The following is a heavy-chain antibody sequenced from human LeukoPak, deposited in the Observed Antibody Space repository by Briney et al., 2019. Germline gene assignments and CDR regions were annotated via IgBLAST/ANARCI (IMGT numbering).Heavy chain of an antibody. CDR1: GFTFSSYA. CDR3: AKDLDLYYYDSSGYERAFDI. CDR2: ISGSGGST. J-gene: IGHJ3*02. V-gene: IGHV3-23*01. D-gene: IGHD3-22*01. Sequence: GGSLRLSCAASGFTFSSYAMSWVRQAPGKGLDWVSAISGSGGSTYYADSVKGRFTISRDNSKNTLYLQMNSLRAEDTAVYYCAKDLDLYYYDSSGYERAFDIWGQGTMVTVSS.